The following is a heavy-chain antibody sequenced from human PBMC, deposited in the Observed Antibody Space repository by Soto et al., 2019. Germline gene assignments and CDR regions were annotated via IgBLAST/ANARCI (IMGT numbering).Heavy chain of an antibody. V-gene: IGHV4-34*01. CDR1: GGSFSGYY. CDR3: ARTIRYSSSWYEY. J-gene: IGHJ4*02. CDR2: INHSGST. D-gene: IGHD6-13*01. Sequence: QVQLQQWGAGLLKPSETLSLTCAVYGGSFSGYYWSWIRQPPGKGLEWIGEINHSGSTNYNPSLKSRVTISVDTSKNQFSLKLSSVTAADTAVYYCARTIRYSSSWYEYWGQGTLVTVSS.